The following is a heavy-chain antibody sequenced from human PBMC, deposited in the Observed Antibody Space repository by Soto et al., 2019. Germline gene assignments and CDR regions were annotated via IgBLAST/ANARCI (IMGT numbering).Heavy chain of an antibody. J-gene: IGHJ4*02. CDR2: IIPILGIA. V-gene: IGHV1-69*08. D-gene: IGHD2-15*01. CDR3: ARDSPGTHGGGY. CDR1: GGTFSSYT. Sequence: QVQLVQSGAEVKKPGSSVKVSCKASGGTFSSYTISWVRQAPGQGLEWMGRIIPILGIANYAQKFQGRVTITAHKSTSTAYMELTSLRSEDTAVYYCARDSPGTHGGGYWGQGTLVTVSS.